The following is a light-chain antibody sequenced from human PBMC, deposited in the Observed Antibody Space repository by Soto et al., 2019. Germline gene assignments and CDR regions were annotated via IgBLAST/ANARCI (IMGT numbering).Light chain of an antibody. CDR1: QGIRND. J-gene: IGKJ1*01. Sequence: DIQMTQSPSSLSASVGDRVTITCRASQGIRNDLSWYQQKPGEAPKRLVYKASSLESGVPSRFSGSGSGTEFTLTISSLQPDDFATYYCQQYNSYSWTFGQGTKVDIK. CDR2: KAS. V-gene: IGKV1-5*03. CDR3: QQYNSYSWT.